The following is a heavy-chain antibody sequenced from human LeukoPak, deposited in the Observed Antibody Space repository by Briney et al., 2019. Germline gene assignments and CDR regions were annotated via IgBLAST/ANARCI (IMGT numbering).Heavy chain of an antibody. D-gene: IGHD6-6*01. CDR1: GFTFSSYS. Sequence: GGSLRLSCAASGFTFSSYSMNWVRQAPGKGLEWVSSISSSSSYIYYADSVKGRFTISRDNAKNSLYLQMNSLRAEDTAAYYCARAPWSSSSGSDYWGQGTLVTVSS. V-gene: IGHV3-21*01. J-gene: IGHJ4*02. CDR2: ISSSSSYI. CDR3: ARAPWSSSSGSDY.